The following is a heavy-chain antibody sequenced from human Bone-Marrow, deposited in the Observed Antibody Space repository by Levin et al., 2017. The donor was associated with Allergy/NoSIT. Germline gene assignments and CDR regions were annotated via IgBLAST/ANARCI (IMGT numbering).Heavy chain of an antibody. CDR2: IDPNSGDT. Sequence: GESLKISCKASGYDFDDCYIYWVRQAPGQGLEWMGWIDPNSGDTKYAQRFQGRVSLTRDTSITTVYMEVRSLRSDDTAVYYCARARTGGDDEMDYWGQGTLVTVSS. V-gene: IGHV1-2*02. D-gene: IGHD3-16*01. CDR1: GYDFDDCY. J-gene: IGHJ4*02. CDR3: ARARTGGDDEMDY.